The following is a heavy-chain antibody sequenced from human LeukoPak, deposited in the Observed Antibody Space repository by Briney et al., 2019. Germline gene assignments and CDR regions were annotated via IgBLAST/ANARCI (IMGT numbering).Heavy chain of an antibody. Sequence: GESLQISCKGSGSSFTDYWIGWVRPMPGKGLEWMGIIYPGDSDTRYSPSFQGQVTISADKSISTAYLQWSSLKASDTAMYYCAIRYCGSYNDYWGQGTLVTVSS. V-gene: IGHV5-51*01. CDR2: IYPGDSDT. CDR3: AIRYCGSYNDY. CDR1: GSSFTDYW. J-gene: IGHJ4*02. D-gene: IGHD2-2*01.